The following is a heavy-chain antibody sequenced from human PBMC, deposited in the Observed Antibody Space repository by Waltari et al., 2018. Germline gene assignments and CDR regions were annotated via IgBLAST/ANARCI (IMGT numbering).Heavy chain of an antibody. D-gene: IGHD3-16*01. J-gene: IGHJ6*02. Sequence: QVQLVQSGAEVKKPGSSVKVSCKASGGTFSSYAISWVRQAPGQGLEWMGRIIPILGIANYAQKFQGRVTITADESTSTAYMGLSSLRSEDTAVYYCAREGGAYYYGMDVWGQGTTVTVSS. CDR2: IIPILGIA. CDR1: GGTFSSYA. V-gene: IGHV1-69*04. CDR3: AREGGAYYYGMDV.